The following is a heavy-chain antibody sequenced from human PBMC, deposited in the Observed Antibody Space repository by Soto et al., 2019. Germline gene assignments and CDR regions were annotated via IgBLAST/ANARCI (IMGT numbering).Heavy chain of an antibody. Sequence: QVQLQESGPGLVKPSGTLSLTCAVSGGSISSSNWWSWVRQPPGKGLEWIGEIYHSGSTNYNPSLKSRVTISVDKSKNQLSLKLSSVTAADTAVYYCARDLEGYNWNYEKNWFDPWGQGTLVTVSS. D-gene: IGHD1-7*01. V-gene: IGHV4-4*02. CDR1: GGSISSSNW. CDR2: IYHSGST. CDR3: ARDLEGYNWNYEKNWFDP. J-gene: IGHJ5*02.